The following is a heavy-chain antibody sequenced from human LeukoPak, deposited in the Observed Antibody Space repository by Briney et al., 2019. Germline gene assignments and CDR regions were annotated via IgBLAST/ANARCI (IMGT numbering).Heavy chain of an antibody. D-gene: IGHD2-2*01. CDR1: GYTFTGYY. CDR2: INPNSGGT. V-gene: IGHV1-2*02. Sequence: VKVSCKASGYTFTGYYMHWVRQAPGQGLEWMGWINPNSGGTNYAQKFQGRVTMTRDTSISTAYMELSRLRSDDTAVYYCARASVPAARGYYYYYMDVWGKGTTVTVSS. J-gene: IGHJ6*03. CDR3: ARASVPAARGYYYYYMDV.